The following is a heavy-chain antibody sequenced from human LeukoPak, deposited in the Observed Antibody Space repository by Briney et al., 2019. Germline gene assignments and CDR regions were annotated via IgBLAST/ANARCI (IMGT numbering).Heavy chain of an antibody. D-gene: IGHD2-15*01. J-gene: IGHJ4*02. CDR2: IYYTGSA. Sequence: SETLPLTCSVSGGSISTYYWNWIRQPPGKGLEWIAYIYYTGSANYNPSLKSRVTISVDTSKNQFSLKLSSVTAADTAVYYCARDRSCGGGTCLDYWGQGTLVTVSS. CDR1: GGSISTYY. CDR3: ARDRSCGGGTCLDY. V-gene: IGHV4-59*01.